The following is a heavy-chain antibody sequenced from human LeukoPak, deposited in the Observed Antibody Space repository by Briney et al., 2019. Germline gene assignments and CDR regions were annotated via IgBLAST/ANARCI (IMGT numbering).Heavy chain of an antibody. CDR2: VYYSGST. D-gene: IGHD3-10*01. Sequence: SETLSLTCTVSGGSISSSSYYWGWVRQPPGKGLEWIGSVYYSGSTYYNPSLKSRVTISVDTSKNQFSLKLSSVTAADTAVYYCARAGLETYYGKSYFDYWGQGTLVTVSS. J-gene: IGHJ4*02. CDR3: ARAGLETYYGKSYFDY. CDR1: GGSISSSSYY. V-gene: IGHV4-39*01.